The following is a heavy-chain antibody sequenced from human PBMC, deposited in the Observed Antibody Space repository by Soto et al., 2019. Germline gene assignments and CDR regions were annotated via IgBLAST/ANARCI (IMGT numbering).Heavy chain of an antibody. D-gene: IGHD4-17*01. V-gene: IGHV3-21*01. CDR3: ARDASGTMTMVTTRPDL. CDR1: GFTLSTYS. Sequence: EVQLVESGGGLVKPGESLRLSCAASGFTLSTYSMNWVRQAPGKGLEWVSSISSSSSHIYYADSVKGRFTISRDNAKNSLALQMHGLRAEDTDVYYCARDASGTMTMVTTRPDLWGQGTLVTVSS. J-gene: IGHJ5*02. CDR2: ISSSSSHI.